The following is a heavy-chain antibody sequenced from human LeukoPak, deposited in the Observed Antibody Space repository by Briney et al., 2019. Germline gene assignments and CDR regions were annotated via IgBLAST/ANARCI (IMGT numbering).Heavy chain of an antibody. Sequence: PSETLSLTCTVSGGSISTYYWNWIRQPPGKGLEWIGHIWPSGTTSYNPSLRSRVTISIDTSKNQFSLKLSSVTAADTAVYYCARGEGSWGQGTLVTVSS. V-gene: IGHV4-4*09. CDR2: IWPSGTT. CDR1: GGSISTYY. CDR3: ARGEGS. J-gene: IGHJ5*02. D-gene: IGHD3-10*01.